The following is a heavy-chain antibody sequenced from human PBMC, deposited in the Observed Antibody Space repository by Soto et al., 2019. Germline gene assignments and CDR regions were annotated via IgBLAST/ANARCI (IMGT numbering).Heavy chain of an antibody. Sequence: QVQLQESGPGLVKPSETLSLTCTVSGGSISSYYWSWIRQPPGKGLEWIGYIYYSGSTNYNPSLKSRVTISVDTSKNQFSLKLSSVTAADTAVYYCARLPQLNHIVATSSYWYFDLWGRGTLVTVSS. D-gene: IGHD5-12*01. V-gene: IGHV4-59*08. CDR3: ARLPQLNHIVATSSYWYFDL. J-gene: IGHJ2*01. CDR2: IYYSGST. CDR1: GGSISSYY.